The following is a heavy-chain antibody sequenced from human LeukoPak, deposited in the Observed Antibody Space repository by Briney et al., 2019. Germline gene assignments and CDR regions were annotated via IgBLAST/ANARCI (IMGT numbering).Heavy chain of an antibody. CDR3: AAPGYKYGYVLDH. J-gene: IGHJ4*02. Sequence: ASVKVSCKASGYTFTGYYMHWVRQAPGQGPEWMGWISPNNGDKRNSQKFQGRVTMTTDTSISTAYMELSGLTSDDTAVYYCAAPGYKYGYVLDHWGQGTLVTVSS. V-gene: IGHV1-2*02. CDR1: GYTFTGYY. CDR2: ISPNNGDK. D-gene: IGHD5-18*01.